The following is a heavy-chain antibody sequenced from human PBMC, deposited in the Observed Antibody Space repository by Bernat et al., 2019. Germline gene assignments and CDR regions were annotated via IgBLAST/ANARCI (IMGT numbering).Heavy chain of an antibody. J-gene: IGHJ4*02. CDR2: INHSGST. CDR3: ARGRRYYYDSSGYFSS. D-gene: IGHD3-22*01. CDR1: GGSFSGYY. Sequence: QVQLQQWGAGLLKPSETLSLTCAVYGGSFSGYYWSWIRQPPGKGLEWTGEINHSGSTNYNPSLKSRVTISVDTSKNQFSLKLSSVTAADTAVYYCARGRRYYYDSSGYFSSWGQGTLVTVSS. V-gene: IGHV4-34*01.